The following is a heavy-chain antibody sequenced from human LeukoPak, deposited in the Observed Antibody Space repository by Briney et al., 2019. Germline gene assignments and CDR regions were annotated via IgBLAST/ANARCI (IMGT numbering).Heavy chain of an antibody. J-gene: IGHJ4*02. CDR1: GFTFSGYV. V-gene: IGHV3-23*01. D-gene: IGHD6-19*01. CDR3: TTDSTTSVAGIFDS. Sequence: GGSLRLSCAASGFTFSGYVMNWVRQAPGKGLEWVSTISGNGGSTYYADSVKGRFAISRDSSKNTLYLQMSSLRAEDTAVYYCTTDSTTSVAGIFDSWGQGTLVTVSS. CDR2: ISGNGGST.